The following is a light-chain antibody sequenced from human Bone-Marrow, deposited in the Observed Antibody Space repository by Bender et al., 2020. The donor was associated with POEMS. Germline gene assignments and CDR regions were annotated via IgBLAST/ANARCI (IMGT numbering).Light chain of an antibody. CDR2: EVT. CDR1: SSDVGSYNL. V-gene: IGLV2-23*02. J-gene: IGLJ3*02. CDR3: AVWDDSFNGWV. Sequence: QSALTQPASVSGSPGQSITISCTGTSSDVGSYNLVSWYQQHPGKAPKLMIYEVTKRPSGVSNRFSGSKSGNTASLTISGLQSEDEADYYCAVWDDSFNGWVFGGGTKLTVL.